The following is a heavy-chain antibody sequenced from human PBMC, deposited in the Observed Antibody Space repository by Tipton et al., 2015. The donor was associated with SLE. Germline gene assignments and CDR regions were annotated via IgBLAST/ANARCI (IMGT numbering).Heavy chain of an antibody. CDR2: IYTSGST. J-gene: IGHJ3*02. D-gene: IGHD2-2*01. Sequence: TLSLTCTVSGGSISSSSYYWGWIRQPPGKGLDWIGRIYTSGSTNYNPSLKSRVTMSVDTSKNQFSLKLSSVTAADTAVYYCARGYCSPTRYAFDIWGQGTMVTVSS. CDR3: ARGYCSPTRYAFDI. V-gene: IGHV4-61*02. CDR1: GGSISSSSYY.